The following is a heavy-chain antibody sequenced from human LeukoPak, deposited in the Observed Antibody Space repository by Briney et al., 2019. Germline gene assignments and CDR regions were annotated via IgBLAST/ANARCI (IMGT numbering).Heavy chain of an antibody. CDR2: ISYGGTT. J-gene: IGHJ4*02. V-gene: IGHV4-39*01. CDR3: GGNNFYHFQY. CDR1: GDSVSNSPYY. Sequence: PSETLSLTCTVSGDSVSNSPYYWGWVRQPPGKGLEWIGAISYGGTTYSSPSRKSRVTMDLDKSRNRFSLKLTSVTAADTAVYYCGGNNFYHFQYWGQGALVTVSS. D-gene: IGHD5-24*01.